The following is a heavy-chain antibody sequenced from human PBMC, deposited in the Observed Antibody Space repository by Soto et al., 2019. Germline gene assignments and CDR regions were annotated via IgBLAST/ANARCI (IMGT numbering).Heavy chain of an antibody. Sequence: QVQLVQSGADVKTPGASVRVSCKASGYTFTGYYVHWVREAPGQGLEWMGWINPETGGTSYAQKFQGRVTLSRDTSINTAYLELSRLRFDDAAVYFCARERYQVISDGMDVWRQGTTVTVSS. CDR1: GYTFTGYY. D-gene: IGHD2-2*01. CDR3: ARERYQVISDGMDV. V-gene: IGHV1-2*02. J-gene: IGHJ6*02. CDR2: INPETGGT.